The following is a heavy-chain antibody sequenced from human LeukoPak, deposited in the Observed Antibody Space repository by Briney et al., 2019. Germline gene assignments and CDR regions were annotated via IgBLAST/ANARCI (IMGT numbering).Heavy chain of an antibody. J-gene: IGHJ4*02. CDR2: INSDGSST. D-gene: IGHD4-17*01. V-gene: IGHV3-74*01. CDR3: ASGMDTVTTTNY. Sequence: GGSLRLSCAASGFTFSSYWMHWVRQAPGKGLVWVSRINSDGSSTSYADSVKGRFTISRDNAKNSLYLQMNSLRAEDTAVYYCASGMDTVTTTNYWGQGTLVTVSS. CDR1: GFTFSSYW.